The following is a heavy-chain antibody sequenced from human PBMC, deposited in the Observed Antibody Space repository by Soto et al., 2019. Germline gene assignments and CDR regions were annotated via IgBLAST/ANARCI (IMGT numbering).Heavy chain of an antibody. J-gene: IGHJ6*02. V-gene: IGHV1-69*13. CDR2: IIPVFRTT. CDR3: AKSSPSRLVQTPNGNQYYSPMDV. CDR1: GGNFSRYA. Sequence: SVKVSCKASGGNFSRYAISWLLQAPGQGLEWMGGIIPVFRTTNYEQKLQGRVTITADGSTSTAYMELSSLTSADTAVYYCAKSSPSRLVQTPNGNQYYSPMDVWGQGTRVAVSS. D-gene: IGHD2-21*01.